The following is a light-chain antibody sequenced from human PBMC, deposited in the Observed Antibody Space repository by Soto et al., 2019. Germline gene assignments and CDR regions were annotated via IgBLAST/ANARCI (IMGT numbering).Light chain of an antibody. Sequence: EIVLTQSPGTLSLSPGERATLSCRASLSVSSSYFAWYQQKPGQAPRLLIYGASSRATGIPDRFSGSGSGSDFTLTISRLEPGDFAVYYCQQYGSSPGTFGQGTKVEI. CDR2: GAS. J-gene: IGKJ1*01. CDR1: LSVSSSY. V-gene: IGKV3-20*01. CDR3: QQYGSSPGT.